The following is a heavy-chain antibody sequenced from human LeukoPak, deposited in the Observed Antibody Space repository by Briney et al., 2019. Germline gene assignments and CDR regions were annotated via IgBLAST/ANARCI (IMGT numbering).Heavy chain of an antibody. CDR1: GDSISSGDYY. D-gene: IGHD1-26*01. CDR2: ISTSGGT. J-gene: IGHJ4*02. CDR3: ARDSLLEFDY. V-gene: IGHV4-61*02. Sequence: SETLSLTCTVSGDSISSGDYYWTWIRQPAGKGLEWIGRISTSGGTNHNPSLNSRVTMSVDTSKNQFSLKLSSVTAADTAVYYCARDSLLEFDYWGQGTLVTVSS.